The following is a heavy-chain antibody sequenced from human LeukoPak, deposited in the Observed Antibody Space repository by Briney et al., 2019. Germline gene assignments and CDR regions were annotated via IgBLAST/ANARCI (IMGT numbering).Heavy chain of an antibody. Sequence: GGSLRLSCAASGFTFSSYGMHWVRQAPGKGLEWVALISYDGSNKHYADSVKGRFTTSRDNSKNTLYLETNSLRAEDTAVYYCARDKGRGRPTPGDYYGMDVWGQGTTVTVSS. V-gene: IGHV3-30*03. CDR2: ISYDGSNK. CDR1: GFTFSSYG. CDR3: ARDKGRGRPTPGDYYGMDV. D-gene: IGHD4-17*01. J-gene: IGHJ6*02.